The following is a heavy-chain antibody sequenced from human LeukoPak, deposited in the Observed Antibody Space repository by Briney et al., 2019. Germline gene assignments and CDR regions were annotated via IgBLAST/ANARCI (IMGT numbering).Heavy chain of an antibody. J-gene: IGHJ4*02. D-gene: IGHD6-19*01. V-gene: IGHV3-48*03. CDR1: GLSFSNYQ. CDR2: ISASGSPI. CDR3: ASGLHISGSYYFDY. Sequence: GGSLRLSCAASGLSFSNYQMNWVHQAPGKGLEWISYISASGSPIYYADSVKDRFTISRDNDKNSLYLLMNSLRPEDTAVYYCASGLHISGSYYFDYWGQGTLVTVSS.